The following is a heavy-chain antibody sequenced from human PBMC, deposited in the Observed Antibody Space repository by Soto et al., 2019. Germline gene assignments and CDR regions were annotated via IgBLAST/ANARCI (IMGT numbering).Heavy chain of an antibody. CDR3: ARDRDSYGYSGAFDI. J-gene: IGHJ3*02. CDR2: ISSSSSYI. D-gene: IGHD5-18*01. Sequence: GGSLRLSCAASGFTFSSYSMNWVRQAPGKGLEWVSSISSSSSYIYYADSVKGRFTISRDNAKNSLYLQMNSLRAEDTAVYYCARDRDSYGYSGAFDIWGQGTMVTVSS. CDR1: GFTFSSYS. V-gene: IGHV3-21*01.